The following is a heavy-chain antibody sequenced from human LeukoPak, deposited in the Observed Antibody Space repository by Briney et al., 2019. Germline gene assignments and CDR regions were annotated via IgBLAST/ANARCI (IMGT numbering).Heavy chain of an antibody. CDR3: ASEGYSGYEDSGKSRFDY. Sequence: PSETLSLTCTVSGGSISSYYWSWIRQPPGKGLEWIGYIYYSGSTNYNPSLKSRVTISVDTSKNQFSLKLSSVTAADTAVYYCASEGYSGYEDSGKSRFDYWGQGTLVTVSS. V-gene: IGHV4-59*01. D-gene: IGHD5-12*01. J-gene: IGHJ4*02. CDR2: IYYSGST. CDR1: GGSISSYY.